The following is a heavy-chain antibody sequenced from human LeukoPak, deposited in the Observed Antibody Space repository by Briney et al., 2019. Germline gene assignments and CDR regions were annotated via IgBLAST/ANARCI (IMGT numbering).Heavy chain of an antibody. CDR2: INPSGGST. D-gene: IGHD6-6*01. Sequence: GASVKVSFKASGYTFTSYQMHWVRQAPGQGLEWMGIINPSGGSTIYAQEFQGRVTMTRDTSTSTVSMELSSLRYEDTAIYYCASRVSFSFDYWGQGTLVTVSS. CDR1: GYTFTSYQ. V-gene: IGHV1-46*01. CDR3: ASRVSFSFDY. J-gene: IGHJ4*02.